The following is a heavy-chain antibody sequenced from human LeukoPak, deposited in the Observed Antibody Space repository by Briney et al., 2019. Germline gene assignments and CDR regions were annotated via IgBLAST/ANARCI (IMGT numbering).Heavy chain of an antibody. CDR2: IKQDGSEK. CDR1: GFTFSSYG. CDR3: AVWFGAS. D-gene: IGHD3-10*01. J-gene: IGHJ5*02. Sequence: PGGSLRLSCAASGFTFSSYGMSWVRQAPGKGLEWVANIKQDGSEKYYVDSVKGRFTISRDNAKNSLYLQMNSLRAEDTAVYYCAVWFGASWGQGTLVTVSS. V-gene: IGHV3-7*01.